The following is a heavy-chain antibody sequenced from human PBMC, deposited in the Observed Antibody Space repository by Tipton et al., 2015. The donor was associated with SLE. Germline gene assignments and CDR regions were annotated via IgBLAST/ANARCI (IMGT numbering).Heavy chain of an antibody. CDR3: ARASPEESGSYLGDAFDI. D-gene: IGHD1-26*01. CDR1: GGSISSYY. V-gene: IGHV4-59*12. Sequence: TLSLTCTVSGGSISSYYWSWIRQPPGKGLEWIGYIYYSGSTNYNPSLKSRVIISIDTSNNQFSLQLNSVTPEDTAVYYCARASPEESGSYLGDAFDIWGQGTMVTVSS. CDR2: IYYSGST. J-gene: IGHJ3*02.